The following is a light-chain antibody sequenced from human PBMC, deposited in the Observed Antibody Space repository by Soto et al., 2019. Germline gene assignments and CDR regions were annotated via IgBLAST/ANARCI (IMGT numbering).Light chain of an antibody. CDR2: KSS. Sequence: DIQMTQSPFTLSASEVDRVTISCLASQSVSIWLAWYQQKPGRAPKLLIYKSSILESGVPSRFSGSGSGTEFTLTISSLQPDDFATYYCQQFNTSPWTFGQGTKVDIK. CDR1: QSVSIW. V-gene: IGKV1-5*03. CDR3: QQFNTSPWT. J-gene: IGKJ1*01.